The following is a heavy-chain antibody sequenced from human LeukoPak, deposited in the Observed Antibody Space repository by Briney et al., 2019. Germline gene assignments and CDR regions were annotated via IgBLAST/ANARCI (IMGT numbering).Heavy chain of an antibody. Sequence: PGGSLRLSCAASGFLFYNYAMHWVRRAPGKGLEWVAVIWYDGSNKYYADSVKGLFTISRDNSKNTLYLQMNSLRAEDTAVYYCARAPSGSYFGWGPRWPPSLDYWGQGTLVTVSS. J-gene: IGHJ4*02. CDR2: IWYDGSNK. D-gene: IGHD1-26*01. CDR1: GFLFYNYA. V-gene: IGHV3-33*08. CDR3: ARAPSGSYFGWGPRWPPSLDY.